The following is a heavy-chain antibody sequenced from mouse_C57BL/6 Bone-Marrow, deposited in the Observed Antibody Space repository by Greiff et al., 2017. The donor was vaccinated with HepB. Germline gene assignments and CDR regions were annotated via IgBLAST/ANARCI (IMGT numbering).Heavy chain of an antibody. J-gene: IGHJ4*01. CDR3: ARGGLWSYYYAMDY. Sequence: QVQLQQPGAELVKPGASVKLSCKASGYTFTSYWMQWVKQRPGQGLEWIGEIDPSDSYTNYNQKFKGKATLTVDPSSSTAYMQLSSLTSEDSAVYYCARGGLWSYYYAMDYWGQGTSVTVSS. CDR1: GYTFTSYW. D-gene: IGHD1-1*02. CDR2: IDPSDSYT. V-gene: IGHV1-50*01.